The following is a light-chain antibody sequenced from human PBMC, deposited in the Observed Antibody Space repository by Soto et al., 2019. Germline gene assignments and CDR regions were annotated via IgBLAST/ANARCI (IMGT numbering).Light chain of an antibody. V-gene: IGLV4-69*01. J-gene: IGLJ2*01. CDR2: LDNDGSH. Sequence: QSVLTQPPSASASLGASVNLTCTLSSGHSTYPIAWHQQQPEKGPRYLMKLDNDGSHSKGDGIPDRFSGSSSGAERYLTISSLQSEDEADYYCQTWGTGIHVFGGGTKLTVL. CDR3: QTWGTGIHV. CDR1: SGHSTYP.